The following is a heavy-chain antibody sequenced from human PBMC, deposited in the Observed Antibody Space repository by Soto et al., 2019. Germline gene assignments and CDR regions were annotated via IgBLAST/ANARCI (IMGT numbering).Heavy chain of an antibody. CDR2: ITDSGST. V-gene: IGHV4-31*03. Sequence: SETLSLTCTVSGGSISGGGYYWSWIRQHPGKGLEWIGFITDSGSTYYNPSLKSRVTISVDTSRNQFSLNLNSVTAADTAAYYCAKDPLYGWFDPWGQGTLVTVSS. J-gene: IGHJ5*02. CDR1: GGSISGGGYY. CDR3: AKDPLYGWFDP. D-gene: IGHD2-2*02.